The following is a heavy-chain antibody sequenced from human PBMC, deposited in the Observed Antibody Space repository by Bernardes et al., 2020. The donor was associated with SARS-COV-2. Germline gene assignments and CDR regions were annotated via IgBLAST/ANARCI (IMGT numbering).Heavy chain of an antibody. J-gene: IGHJ4*02. CDR2: IYYSGST. Sequence: SETLSLTCTVSGGSISSYYWSWIRQPPGKGLEWIGYIYYSGSTNYNPSLKSRVTISVDTSKNQFSLKLSSVTAADTAVYYCARDDISSGLMNYFDYWGQGTLVTVSS. V-gene: IGHV4-59*01. CDR3: ARDDISSGLMNYFDY. CDR1: GGSISSYY. D-gene: IGHD6-19*01.